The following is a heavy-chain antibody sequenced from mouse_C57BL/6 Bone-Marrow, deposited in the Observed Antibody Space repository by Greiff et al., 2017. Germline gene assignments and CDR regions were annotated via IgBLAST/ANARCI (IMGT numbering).Heavy chain of an antibody. CDR2: IYPGDGDT. CDR1: GYAFSSSW. J-gene: IGHJ4*01. V-gene: IGHV1-82*01. D-gene: IGHD2-3*01. Sequence: QVQLQQSGPELVKPGASVKISCKASGYAFSSSWMNWVKQRPGKGLEWIGRIYPGDGDTNYNGKFKGKATLTADKSSSTAYMQLSSLTSEDSAVYCCERKGDGYPIYYAMDYWGQGTSVTVSS. CDR3: ERKGDGYPIYYAMDY.